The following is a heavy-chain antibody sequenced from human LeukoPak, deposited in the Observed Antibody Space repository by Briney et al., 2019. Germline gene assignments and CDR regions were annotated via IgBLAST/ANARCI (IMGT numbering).Heavy chain of an antibody. CDR2: IYTSGST. D-gene: IGHD3-22*01. Sequence: SETLSLTCTVSGGSISSYYWSWIRQPPGKGLEWIGYIYTSGSTNYNPSLKSRVTISVDTSKNQFSLKLSSVTAADTAVYYCASTRGFYDSRGYYGPMGAFDIWGQGTMVTVSS. CDR3: ASTRGFYDSRGYYGPMGAFDI. CDR1: GGSISSYY. J-gene: IGHJ3*02. V-gene: IGHV4-4*09.